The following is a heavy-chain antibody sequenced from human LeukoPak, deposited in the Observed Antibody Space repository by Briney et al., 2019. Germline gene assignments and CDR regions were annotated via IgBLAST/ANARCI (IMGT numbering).Heavy chain of an antibody. CDR1: GGSFSGYY. D-gene: IGHD3-10*01. J-gene: IGHJ6*04. Sequence: SETLSLTCAVYGGSFSGYYWSWIRQPPGKGLEWIGEINHSGSTNYNPSLKSRVTISVDTSKNQFSLKLSSVTAADTAVYYRARVMVRGVIIRSYYYYYGMDVWGKGTTVTVSS. CDR2: INHSGST. CDR3: ARVMVRGVIIRSYYYYYGMDV. V-gene: IGHV4-34*01.